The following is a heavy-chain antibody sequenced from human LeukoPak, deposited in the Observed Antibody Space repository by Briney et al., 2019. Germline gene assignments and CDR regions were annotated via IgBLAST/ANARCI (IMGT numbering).Heavy chain of an antibody. CDR3: ARDGWFGELLDY. V-gene: IGHV4-61*02. CDR2: IYTSGST. CDR1: GGSVSSGNYY. J-gene: IGHJ4*02. D-gene: IGHD3-10*01. Sequence: KPSETLSLTCTVSGGSVSSGNYYWSWIRQPAGKGLEWIGRIYTSGSTNYNPSLKSRVTMSVETSVETSKNQFSLKLSSVTAADTAVYYCARDGWFGELLDYWGQGTLVIVSS.